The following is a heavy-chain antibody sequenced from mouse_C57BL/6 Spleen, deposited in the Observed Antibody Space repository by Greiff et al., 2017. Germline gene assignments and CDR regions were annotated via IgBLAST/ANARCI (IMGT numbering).Heavy chain of an antibody. J-gene: IGHJ3*01. CDR3: ARWAMVTPWFAY. D-gene: IGHD2-2*01. Sequence: VQLQQSGAELVRPGASVKLSCKASGYTFTDYYINWVKQRPGQGLEWIARIYPGSGNTYYNEKFKGKATLTAEKSSSTAYMQRSSLTSEDSAVYFCARWAMVTPWFAYWGQGTLVTVSA. CDR1: GYTFTDYY. CDR2: IYPGSGNT. V-gene: IGHV1-76*01.